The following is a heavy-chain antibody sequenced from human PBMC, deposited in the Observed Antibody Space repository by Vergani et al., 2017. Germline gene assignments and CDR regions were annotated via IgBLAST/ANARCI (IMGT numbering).Heavy chain of an antibody. D-gene: IGHD2-8*01. CDR2: FRHEGIP. V-gene: IGHV4-34*01. CDR1: GGSFNDYW. J-gene: IGHJ4*02. Sequence: QAQLQQLGAGLLKPSETLSLTCAIYGGSFNDYWWTWIRQPPGKGLEWIGEFRHEGIPNYSPSLKSRVTISIDTSTHQFSLNLRSVTAADKAVYYCAREGYCTNGVCFTLFDVWGQGALVTVSS. CDR3: AREGYCTNGVCFTLFDV.